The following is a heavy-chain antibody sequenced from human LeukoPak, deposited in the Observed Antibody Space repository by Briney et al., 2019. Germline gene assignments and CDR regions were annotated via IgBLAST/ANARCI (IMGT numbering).Heavy chain of an antibody. Sequence: ASVKVSCKASGYTLTSYGISWVRQAPGQGLEWMGWISAYNGNTRYAQKLQGRVTMTTDSSTSTAYMELRSLRSDDTAVYYCATAYSYGLDNWGQGTLVTVSS. CDR2: ISAYNGNT. CDR3: ATAYSYGLDN. V-gene: IGHV1-18*01. D-gene: IGHD5-18*01. J-gene: IGHJ4*02. CDR1: GYTLTSYG.